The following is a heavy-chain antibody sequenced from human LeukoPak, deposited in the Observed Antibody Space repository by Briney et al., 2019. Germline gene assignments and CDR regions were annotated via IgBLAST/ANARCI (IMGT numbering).Heavy chain of an antibody. CDR3: AKVNGLLWFGELPHY. CDR2: ISGSGGST. Sequence: GGSLRLSCAASGFTFSSYAMSWVRQAPGKGLEWVSAISGSGGSTYYADSVKGRFTIPRDNSKNTLYLQMNSLRAEDTAVYYCAKVNGLLWFGELPHYWGQGTLVTVSS. J-gene: IGHJ4*02. CDR1: GFTFSSYA. V-gene: IGHV3-23*01. D-gene: IGHD3-10*01.